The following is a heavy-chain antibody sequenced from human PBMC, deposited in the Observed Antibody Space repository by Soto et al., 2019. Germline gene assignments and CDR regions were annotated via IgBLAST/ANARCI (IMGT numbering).Heavy chain of an antibody. J-gene: IGHJ6*02. D-gene: IGHD3-16*02. CDR2: ISPYSGNT. CDR1: GYIFVNYG. V-gene: IGHV1-18*01. CDR3: AMVDNFVTPTPQDV. Sequence: QVQLVQSGDEVRKPGSSVKVSCKASGYIFVNYGIAWVRQAPGQGLEWMGWISPYSGNTHYASKVQGRLTMTTDTSTTTAYMDLGRLTPDYTAVYYYAMVDNFVTPTPQDVWGQGTPVTVSS.